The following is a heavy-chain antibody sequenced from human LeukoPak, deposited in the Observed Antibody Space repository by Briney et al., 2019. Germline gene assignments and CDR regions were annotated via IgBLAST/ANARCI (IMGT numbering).Heavy chain of an antibody. D-gene: IGHD1-14*01. CDR2: IYYSGST. CDR3: ARQAYIRLYYYYGMDV. J-gene: IGHJ6*02. CDR1: GGALSSSSYD. V-gene: IGHV4-39*01. Sequence: PSQTLALTRTVSGGALSSSSYDWGWIRQPPGKGLEWIGSIYYSGSTYYNPSLKTRVTISVDTSKNQLCRRLSSVTAAAPGVYYCARQAYIRLYYYYGMDVWGPGTTVTVSS.